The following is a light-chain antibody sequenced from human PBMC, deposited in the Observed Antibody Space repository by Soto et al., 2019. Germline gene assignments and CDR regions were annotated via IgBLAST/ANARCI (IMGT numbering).Light chain of an antibody. Sequence: DIVMTQSPDSLAVSLGERATIHCQSSQSLLYSSNNKNYLAWYQQKPGQPPKLLIYWASTRESGVPDRFSGSGSGTDFTLPIGSLQAEDVAVYYCQQYSTAPFYTFGQGTKLEIK. J-gene: IGKJ2*01. CDR1: QSLLYSSNNKNY. CDR3: QQYSTAPFYT. CDR2: WAS. V-gene: IGKV4-1*01.